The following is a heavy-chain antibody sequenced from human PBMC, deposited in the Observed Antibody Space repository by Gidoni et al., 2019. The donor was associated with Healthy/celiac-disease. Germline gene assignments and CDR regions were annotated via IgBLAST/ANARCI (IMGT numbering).Heavy chain of an antibody. Sequence: EVQLLESGGGLVQPGGSLRLSCAASGFTFSSYAMSWVRQAPGKGLEWVSAISGSGGSTYYADSVKGRFTISRDNSKNTLYLKMNSLRAEDTAVYYCAKDPGGGYDSTTWGQGTMVTVSS. J-gene: IGHJ3*01. CDR3: AKDPGGGYDSTT. CDR1: GFTFSSYA. CDR2: ISGSGGST. D-gene: IGHD3-22*01. V-gene: IGHV3-23*01.